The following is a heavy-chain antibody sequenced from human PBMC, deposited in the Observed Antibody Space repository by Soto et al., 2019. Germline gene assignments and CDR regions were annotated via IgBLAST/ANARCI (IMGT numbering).Heavy chain of an antibody. V-gene: IGHV4-34*01. Sequence: SETLSLTCAVYGGSFSGYYWSWIRQPPGKGLEWIGEINHSGSTNYNPSLKSRVTISVDTSKNQFSLKLSSVTAADTAVYYCARRYYYYYMEVWGKGTTVTVSS. CDR2: INHSGST. CDR1: GGSFSGYY. CDR3: ARRYYYYYMEV. J-gene: IGHJ6*03.